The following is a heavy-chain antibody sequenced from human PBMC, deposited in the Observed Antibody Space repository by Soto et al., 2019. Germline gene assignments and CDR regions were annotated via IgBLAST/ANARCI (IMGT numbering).Heavy chain of an antibody. Sequence: SETLSLTCTVSGGSISSSSYYWGWIRQPPGKGLEWIGSIYYSGSTYYNPSLQSRVNMSVDRSRNQFSLKLNSVTAADTAVYYCARVRREYDNSGPVDYWGQGTLVTVSS. J-gene: IGHJ4*02. V-gene: IGHV4-39*07. CDR2: IYYSGST. CDR1: GGSISSSSYY. CDR3: ARVRREYDNSGPVDY. D-gene: IGHD3-22*01.